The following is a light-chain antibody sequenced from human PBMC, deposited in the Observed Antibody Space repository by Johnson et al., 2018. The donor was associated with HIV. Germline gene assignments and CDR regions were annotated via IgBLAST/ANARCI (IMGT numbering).Light chain of an antibody. CDR2: ENH. CDR3: GTWDSSLSAV. CDR1: SSNIGNNY. V-gene: IGLV1-51*02. Sequence: QSVLTQPPSLSAAPGQRVTISCSGSSSNIGNNYVSWYQQLPGTAPRLLVYENHRRPSGIPDRFSGSKSGTSATLGITGLQTGDEADYYCGTWDSSLSAVFGTGTKVTVL. J-gene: IGLJ1*01.